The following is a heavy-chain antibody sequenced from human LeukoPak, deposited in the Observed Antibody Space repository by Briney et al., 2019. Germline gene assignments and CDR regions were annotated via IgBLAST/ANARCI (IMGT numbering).Heavy chain of an antibody. Sequence: PSETLSLTCTVSGGSISSGSYYWSWIRQPDGKELEWIGRMYTSGSTNYNPSLKSRVTISVDTSKNQFSLKLSSVTAADTAVYYCARGPELLKGKVGYFDYWGQGTLVTVSS. J-gene: IGHJ4*02. V-gene: IGHV4-61*02. D-gene: IGHD2-15*01. CDR2: MYTSGST. CDR1: GGSISSGSYY. CDR3: ARGPELLKGKVGYFDY.